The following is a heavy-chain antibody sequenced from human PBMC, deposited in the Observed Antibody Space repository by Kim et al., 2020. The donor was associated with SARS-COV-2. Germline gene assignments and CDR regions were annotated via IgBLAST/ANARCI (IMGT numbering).Heavy chain of an antibody. V-gene: IGHV3-48*02. D-gene: IGHD2-2*01. CDR2: ISSSSSTI. CDR3: ARDGCSSTSCYYYYYGMDV. CDR1: GFTFSSYS. J-gene: IGHJ6*02. Sequence: GGSLRLSCAASGFTFSSYSMNWVRQAPGKGLEWVSYISSSSSTIYYADSVKGRFTISRDNAKNSLYLQMNSLRDEDTAVYYCARDGCSSTSCYYYYYGMDVWGQGTTVTVSS.